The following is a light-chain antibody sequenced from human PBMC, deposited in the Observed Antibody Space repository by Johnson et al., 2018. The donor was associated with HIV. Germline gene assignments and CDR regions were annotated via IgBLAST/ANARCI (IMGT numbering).Light chain of an antibody. V-gene: IGLV1-51*02. CDR1: SSNIENNY. J-gene: IGLJ1*01. CDR2: ENN. CDR3: GTWDSSLSAGGFV. Sequence: QSVLTQPPSVSAAPGQKVTISCSGSSSNIENNYVSWYQQLPGTAPKVLIYENNKRPSGIPARFSGSKSGTSATLGITGLQTGDEADYYCGTWDSSLSAGGFVFGTGTKVTVL.